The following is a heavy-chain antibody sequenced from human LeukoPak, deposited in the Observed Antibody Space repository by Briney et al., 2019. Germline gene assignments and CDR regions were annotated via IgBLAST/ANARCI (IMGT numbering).Heavy chain of an antibody. Sequence: GGSLRLSCAASGFTFSSYAMHWVRQAPGKGLEWVAVISYDGSNKYYADSVKGRFTISRDNSKNTLYLQMNSLRAEDTAVYYCAKLGRWGQGTLVTVSS. CDR3: AKLGR. J-gene: IGHJ4*02. CDR1: GFTFSSYA. CDR2: ISYDGSNK. V-gene: IGHV3-30*04. D-gene: IGHD3-16*01.